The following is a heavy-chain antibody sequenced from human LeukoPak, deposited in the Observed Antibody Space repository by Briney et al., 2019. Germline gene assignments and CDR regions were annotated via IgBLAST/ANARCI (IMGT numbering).Heavy chain of an antibody. V-gene: IGHV1-46*01. CDR2: INPSGGST. J-gene: IGHJ5*02. CDR1: GYTFTSYY. Sequence: GASVKVSCKASGYTFTSYYMHWVRQAPGQGLEWMGIINPSGGSTSYAQKFQGRVTMTRDTSTSTAYMELSSLTSEDTAVYYCARGPYTHYDSSGDYYNWFDPWGQGTLVTVSS. CDR3: ARGPYTHYDSSGDYYNWFDP. D-gene: IGHD3-22*01.